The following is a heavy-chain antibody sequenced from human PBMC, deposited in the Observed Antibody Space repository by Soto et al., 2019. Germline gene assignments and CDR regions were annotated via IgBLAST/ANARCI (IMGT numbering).Heavy chain of an antibody. CDR2: AYWDDDN. CDR1: GFSLTTRPVG. J-gene: IGHJ4*02. D-gene: IGHD2-21*02. CDR3: AHRLHSGDWNGGFFDY. Sequence: QITLRESGPTLVKPTQTLTLTCTFSGFSLTTRPVGVGWIRQSPGKALEWLAFAYWDDDNRYSPSLRSRLTVTKDTSKNQVVLTRTNVDPVDTATYFWAHRLHSGDWNGGFFDYWGQGTLVTVSS. V-gene: IGHV2-5*02.